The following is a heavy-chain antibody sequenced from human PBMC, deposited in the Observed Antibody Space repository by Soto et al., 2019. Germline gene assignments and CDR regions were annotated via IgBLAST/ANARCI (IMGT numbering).Heavy chain of an antibody. CDR2: ISWNSGSI. CDR1: GFTFDDYA. CDR3: AKDSRRSSTSCCEGYFDL. Sequence: EVQLVESGGGLVQPGRSLRLSCAASGFTFDDYAMHWVRQAPGKGLEWVSGISWNSGSIGYADSVKGRFTISRDNAKNSLYLQMNSLRAEDTALYYCAKDSRRSSTSCCEGYFDLWGRGTLVTVSS. D-gene: IGHD2-2*01. J-gene: IGHJ2*01. V-gene: IGHV3-9*01.